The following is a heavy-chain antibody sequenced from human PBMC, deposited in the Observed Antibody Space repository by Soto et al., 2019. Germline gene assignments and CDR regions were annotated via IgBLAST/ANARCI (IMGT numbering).Heavy chain of an antibody. V-gene: IGHV3-53*01. CDR3: AVSTADIVLLPSNIHFES. D-gene: IGHD2-8*02. J-gene: IGHJ4*02. Sequence: PGGSLRLSCAASGFTVSSNYMSWVRQATGKGLEWVSVIYSGGSTYYADSVQGRFTVSRAHSKNSLDLQMDSLRPGDTALYYCAVSTADIVLLPSNIHFESWGQGTLVTVSS. CDR2: IYSGGST. CDR1: GFTVSSNY.